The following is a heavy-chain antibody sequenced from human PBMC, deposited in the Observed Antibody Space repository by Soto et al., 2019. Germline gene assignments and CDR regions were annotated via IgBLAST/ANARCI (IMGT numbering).Heavy chain of an antibody. V-gene: IGHV3-23*01. D-gene: IGHD3-10*01. Sequence: EVQLLESEGGLVQPGGSLRLSCAASGFTFNNYAMTWVRQAPGKGREWVSAISGGGDTTSYADSVKGRFTVSRDGSKNTLYLQMSSLRAEDTALYYRAKGRGGSGSLTPRVDFWGQGTLVTVSS. CDR1: GFTFNNYA. CDR3: AKGRGGSGSLTPRVDF. CDR2: ISGGGDTT. J-gene: IGHJ4*02.